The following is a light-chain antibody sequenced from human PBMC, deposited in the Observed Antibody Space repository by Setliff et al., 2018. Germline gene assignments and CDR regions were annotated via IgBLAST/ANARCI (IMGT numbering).Light chain of an antibody. Sequence: QSVLTQPASVSGSPGQSITISCTGTINDIGTFNLVSWYQQYPGKAPKLMIYEVTKRPSGVSNRFSGSKSGNTASLTISGPQAEDEADYYCCSYAGSALFVVFGGGTQLTVL. J-gene: IGLJ2*01. CDR1: INDIGTFNL. CDR3: CSYAGSALFVV. CDR2: EVT. V-gene: IGLV2-23*02.